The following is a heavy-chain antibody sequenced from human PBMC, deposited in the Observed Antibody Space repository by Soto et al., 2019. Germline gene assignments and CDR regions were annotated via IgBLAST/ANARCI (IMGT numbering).Heavy chain of an antibody. CDR1: GVSINNYY. V-gene: IGHV4-59*01. CDR3: AKAVSGGQLDY. D-gene: IGHD6-25*01. CDR2: IYYTGST. J-gene: IGHJ4*02. Sequence: SETLSLTCTVSGVSINNYYWTWIRQPPGKRLEWIGAIYYTGSTTYNPSLRSRVTFSVDTSKNQFSLSLTSVTAADTAVYFCAKAVSGGQLDYWGQGTLVTVSS.